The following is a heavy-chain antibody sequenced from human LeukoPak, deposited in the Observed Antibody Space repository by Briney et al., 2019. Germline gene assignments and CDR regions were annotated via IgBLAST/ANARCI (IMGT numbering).Heavy chain of an antibody. J-gene: IGHJ4*02. CDR2: IKLDGSEK. V-gene: IGHV3-7*03. CDR3: ARDQYDTWSRRGNFDF. CDR1: GFTFGRYW. D-gene: IGHD3-3*01. Sequence: GGSLRLSCVASGFTFGRYWMSWVRQAPGKGLEWVANIKLDGSEKNYVDSVKGRSTISRDNTKNSLYLQMNSLRAEDTAVFYCARDQYDTWSRRGNFDFWGQGTLVIVSS.